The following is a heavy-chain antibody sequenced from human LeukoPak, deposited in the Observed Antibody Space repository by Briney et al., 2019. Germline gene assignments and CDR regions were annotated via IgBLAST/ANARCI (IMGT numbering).Heavy chain of an antibody. J-gene: IGHJ4*02. CDR3: VRHGGSYFIY. V-gene: IGHV4-4*09. Sequence: SETLSLTCTVSDGSISGYYWSWIRQPPGKALEWIGYIYSSGNTVYNPSLKSRVTITVDTSKNQFSLKLTSVTAVDTAMYYCVRHGGSYFIYWGQGTLVTVSS. D-gene: IGHD3-10*01. CDR1: DGSISGYY. CDR2: IYSSGNT.